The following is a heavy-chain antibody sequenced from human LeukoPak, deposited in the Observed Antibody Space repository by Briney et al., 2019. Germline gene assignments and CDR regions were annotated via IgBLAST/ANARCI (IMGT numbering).Heavy chain of an antibody. V-gene: IGHV1-8*01. CDR2: MNPNSGNT. Sequence: ASVKVSCKASGYTFTSYDINWVRQATGQGLEWMGWMNPNSGNTGYAQKFQGRVTMTRNTSISTAYMELSSLRSEDTAVYYCARGEWLVRLYYYYGMDVWGQGTTVTVSS. D-gene: IGHD6-19*01. CDR3: ARGEWLVRLYYYYGMDV. J-gene: IGHJ6*02. CDR1: GYTFTSYD.